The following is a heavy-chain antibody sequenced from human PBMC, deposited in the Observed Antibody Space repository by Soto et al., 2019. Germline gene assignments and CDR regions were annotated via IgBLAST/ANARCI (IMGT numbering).Heavy chain of an antibody. CDR2: ISYDGSNE. Sequence: GGSLRLSCAASGFTFSGYAMHWVRQVPGKGLEWVAVISYDGSNEYYADSVKGRFTISRDNSKNTLSLQMNSLRAEDTAVFYCAREGDYQPHYYYFYGMDVWGQGTTVTVSS. CDR1: GFTFSGYA. J-gene: IGHJ6*02. V-gene: IGHV3-30-3*01. D-gene: IGHD4-17*01. CDR3: AREGDYQPHYYYFYGMDV.